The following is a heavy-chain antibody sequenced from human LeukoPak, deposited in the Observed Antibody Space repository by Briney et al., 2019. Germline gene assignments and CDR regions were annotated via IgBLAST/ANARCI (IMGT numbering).Heavy chain of an antibody. Sequence: ASVKVSCKASGYTLTSYGSSWVRQAPGQGLEWMGWISAYNGNTNNAQTLQGRVTMTTDTSTSTAYMELRSLRSDDTAVYYCAREGDILTGIDYWGQGTLVTVSS. CDR3: AREGDILTGIDY. J-gene: IGHJ4*02. V-gene: IGHV1-18*01. CDR2: ISAYNGNT. CDR1: GYTLTSYG. D-gene: IGHD3-9*01.